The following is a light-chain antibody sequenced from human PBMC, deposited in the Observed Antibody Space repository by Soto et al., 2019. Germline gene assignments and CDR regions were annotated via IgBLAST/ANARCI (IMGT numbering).Light chain of an antibody. V-gene: IGKV3D-15*01. CDR2: GAS. CDR1: QGVRSN. CDR3: QQYNNWPAIT. Sequence: EIVLTQSPATLSLSPGERATLSCRASQGVRSNLAWYQQKPGQPPRLVISGASTRAPDIPARFSGFGSGTDFTLTISSLQSEDFAIYYCQQYNNWPAITFGQGTRLEIK. J-gene: IGKJ5*01.